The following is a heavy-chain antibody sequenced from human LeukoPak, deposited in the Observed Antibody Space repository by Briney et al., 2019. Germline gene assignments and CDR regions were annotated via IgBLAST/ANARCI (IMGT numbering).Heavy chain of an antibody. CDR3: AKGSKGTYDY. J-gene: IGHJ4*02. V-gene: IGHV3-23*01. CDR1: GFTFSSYV. CDR2: ILGNGDRT. Sequence: PGGSLRPSCVASGFTFSSYVMAWVRQAPGKGLEWVSSILGNGDRTYYADSVKGRFTISRDNSKNTLYLQMNSLRAEDTAMYYCAKGSKGTYDYWGQGTLVTVSS.